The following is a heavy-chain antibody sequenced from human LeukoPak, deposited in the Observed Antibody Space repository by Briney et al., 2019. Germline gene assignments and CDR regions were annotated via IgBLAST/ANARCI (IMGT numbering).Heavy chain of an antibody. CDR2: IIPILGIA. CDR3: ARDRALVDTANDY. CDR1: GYTFTGYY. V-gene: IGHV1-69*04. D-gene: IGHD5-18*01. Sequence: ASVKVSCKASGYTFTGYYMHWVRQAPGQGLEWMGRIIPILGIANYAQKFQGRVTITADKSTSTAYMELSSLRSEDTAVYYCARDRALVDTANDYWGQGTLVTVSS. J-gene: IGHJ4*02.